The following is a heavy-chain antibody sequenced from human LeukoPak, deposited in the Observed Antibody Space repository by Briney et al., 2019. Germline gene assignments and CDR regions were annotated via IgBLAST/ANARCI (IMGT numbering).Heavy chain of an antibody. CDR2: INHSGST. Sequence: SSETLSLTCAVYGGSFSGYYWSWIRQPPGKGLEWIGEINHSGSTNYNPSLKSRVTISVDTSKNQFSLKLSSVTAADTAVYYCARGRGMVITPYYFDYWGQGTLVTVSS. CDR3: ARGRGMVITPYYFDY. J-gene: IGHJ4*02. D-gene: IGHD3-22*01. V-gene: IGHV4-34*01. CDR1: GGSFSGYY.